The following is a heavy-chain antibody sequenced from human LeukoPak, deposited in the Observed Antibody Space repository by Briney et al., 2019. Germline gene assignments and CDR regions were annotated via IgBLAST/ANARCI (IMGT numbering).Heavy chain of an antibody. J-gene: IGHJ5*02. Sequence: SETLSLTCTVSGYSISSGYYWGWIRQPPGKGLEWIGEIYHSGSTYYTPSLKSRVTISIDTSKNQFSLKLSSVTAADTAVYYCARAYSSSWYFNWFDPWGQGTLVTVSS. CDR1: GYSISSGYY. CDR2: IYHSGST. CDR3: ARAYSSSWYFNWFDP. V-gene: IGHV4-38-2*02. D-gene: IGHD6-13*01.